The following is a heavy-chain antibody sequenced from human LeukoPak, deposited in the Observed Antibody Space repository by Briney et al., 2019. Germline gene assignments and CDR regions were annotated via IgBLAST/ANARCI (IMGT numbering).Heavy chain of an antibody. V-gene: IGHV4-30-4*08. J-gene: IGHJ4*02. CDR3: ARGEYYFDY. D-gene: IGHD1-26*01. CDR2: IYYSVNT. Sequence: SQTLSLTCTVSGDSVSIGDYYCSWIRQPPGKDLEWIEYIYYSVNTYYNPSLKSRVTISVDTSKNQFSLKLSSVTAADTAVNYCARGEYYFDYWGQGTLVTVSS. CDR1: GDSVSIGDYY.